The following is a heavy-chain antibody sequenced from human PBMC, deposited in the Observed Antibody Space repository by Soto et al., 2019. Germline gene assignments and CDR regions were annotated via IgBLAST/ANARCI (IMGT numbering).Heavy chain of an antibody. J-gene: IGHJ6*02. CDR3: ARGRGIVVVTAAPGGYYGMDV. CDR1: GGSVTRSGYY. V-gene: IGHV4-61*08. D-gene: IGHD2-2*01. CDR2: IYPTGEI. Sequence: PSETLSLTCPVSGGSVTRSGYYWTWIRQSPGKGLEWIGNIYPTGEINYNPSLKSRVTISVDTSKNQFSLKLSSVTAADTAVYYCARGRGIVVVTAAPGGYYGMDVWGQGTTVTVSS.